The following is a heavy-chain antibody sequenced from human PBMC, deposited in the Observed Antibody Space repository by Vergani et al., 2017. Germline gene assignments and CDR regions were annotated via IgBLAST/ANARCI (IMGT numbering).Heavy chain of an antibody. J-gene: IGHJ5*02. CDR3: ARGGTTGWFDP. Sequence: EVQLMESGGGWAQPGGSLRLSCAASGFTFSSYAMHWVRQAPGKGLEYVSAISSNGGSTYYANSVKGRFTISRDNSKNTLYLQMGSLRAEDMAVYYCARGGTTGWFDPWGQGTLVTVSS. D-gene: IGHD1-7*01. CDR1: GFTFSSYA. V-gene: IGHV3-64*01. CDR2: ISSNGGST.